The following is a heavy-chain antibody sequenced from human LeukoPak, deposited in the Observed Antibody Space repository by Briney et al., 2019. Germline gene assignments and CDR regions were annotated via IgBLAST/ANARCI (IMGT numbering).Heavy chain of an antibody. CDR1: GGSISSGGYY. J-gene: IGHJ6*03. D-gene: IGHD6-13*01. CDR3: ARDRSAAAARFYMDV. CDR2: IYYSGST. Sequence: SHTLSLTCTVSGGSISSGGYYWSWIRQHPGKGLEWIGYIYYSGSTYYNPSLKSRVTISVDTSKNQFSLRLSSVTAADTAVYYCARDRSAAAARFYMDVWGKGTTVTVSS. V-gene: IGHV4-31*03.